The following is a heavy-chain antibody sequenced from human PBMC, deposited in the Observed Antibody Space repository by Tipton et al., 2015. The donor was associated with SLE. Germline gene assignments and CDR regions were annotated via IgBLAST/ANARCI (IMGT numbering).Heavy chain of an antibody. CDR2: DFYSGIT. Sequence: TLSLTCNVSVYSISSSHWWGWIRQPPGKGLEWIGYDFYSGITKYNPSLMSRVTMSIDTSKNQLSLRLSSVTAADTAVYYCARVFPYDSSAYRVLGPFDIWGQGTLVTVSS. V-gene: IGHV4-28*03. J-gene: IGHJ3*02. CDR3: ARVFPYDSSAYRVLGPFDI. CDR1: VYSISSSHW. D-gene: IGHD3-22*01.